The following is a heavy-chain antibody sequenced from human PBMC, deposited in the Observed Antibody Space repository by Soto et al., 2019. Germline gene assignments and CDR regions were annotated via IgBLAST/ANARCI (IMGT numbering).Heavy chain of an antibody. Sequence: GESLKISCKGSGYSFTSYWFGWVRQMPGKGLEWMGIIYPGDSDTRYSPSFQGQVTISADKSISTAYLQWSSLKASDTAMYYCARHRDAENKVDIVATSFEYWGQEPWSPSPQ. CDR1: GYSFTSYW. D-gene: IGHD5-12*01. J-gene: IGHJ4*01. V-gene: IGHV5-51*01. CDR2: IYPGDSDT. CDR3: ARHRDAENKVDIVATSFEY.